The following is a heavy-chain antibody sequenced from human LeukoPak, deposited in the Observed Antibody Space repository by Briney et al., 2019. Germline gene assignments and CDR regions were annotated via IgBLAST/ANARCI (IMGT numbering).Heavy chain of an antibody. Sequence: ASMKVSCKTSGYSFTSYGISWVRQAPGQGLEWMGWISAYNGNTNYAQKLQGRVTMTTDTSTSTAYMELRSLRSDDTAVYYCARSPPHVYDSSGYYLSWGQGTLVTVSS. J-gene: IGHJ4*02. CDR2: ISAYNGNT. V-gene: IGHV1-18*01. CDR3: ARSPPHVYDSSGYYLS. CDR1: GYSFTSYG. D-gene: IGHD3-22*01.